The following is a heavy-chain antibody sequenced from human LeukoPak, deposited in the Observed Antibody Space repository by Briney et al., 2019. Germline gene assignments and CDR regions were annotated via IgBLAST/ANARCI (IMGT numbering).Heavy chain of an antibody. CDR3: ARDRGSTGYALYDY. CDR1: GFTFSSYW. Sequence: PGGSLRLSCAASGFTFSSYWMAWVRQTPGKGREWVANIMHDASEKYYVDSVKGRFTISRDNAQNSFYLQMNSLRAEDTAVYYCARDRGSTGYALYDYWGQGTLVTVSS. J-gene: IGHJ4*02. V-gene: IGHV3-7*01. D-gene: IGHD5-12*01. CDR2: IMHDASEK.